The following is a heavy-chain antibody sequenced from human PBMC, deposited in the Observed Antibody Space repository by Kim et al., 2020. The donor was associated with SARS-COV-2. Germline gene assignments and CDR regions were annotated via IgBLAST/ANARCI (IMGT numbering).Heavy chain of an antibody. D-gene: IGHD3-10*01. CDR3: AREGSGSYYNDY. CDR2: INTYSGNT. V-gene: IGHV1-18*01. Sequence: ASVKVSCKASGYIFTSFGISWVRQAPGQGLEWMGGINTYSGNTNYEQKVQGRLTMTTDTSTSTAYMELRSLRSDDTAVYYCAREGSGSYYNDYWGQGTLVTVAS. CDR1: GYIFTSFG. J-gene: IGHJ4*02.